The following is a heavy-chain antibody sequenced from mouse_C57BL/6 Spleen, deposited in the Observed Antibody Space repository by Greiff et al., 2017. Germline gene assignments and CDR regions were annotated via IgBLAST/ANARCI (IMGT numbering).Heavy chain of an antibody. CDR3: AREGNQYYFDY. CDR2: INYDGSST. D-gene: IGHD2-1*01. CDR1: GFTFSDYY. Sequence: EVKLMESEGGLVQPGSSMKLSCTASGFTFSDYYMAWVRQVPEKGLEWVANINYDGSSTYYLDSLKSRFIISRDNAKNILYLQMSSLKSEDTATYYCAREGNQYYFDYWGQGTTLTVSS. J-gene: IGHJ2*01. V-gene: IGHV5-16*01.